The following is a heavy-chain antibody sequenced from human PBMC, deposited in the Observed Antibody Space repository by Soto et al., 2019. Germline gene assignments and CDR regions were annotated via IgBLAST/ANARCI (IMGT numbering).Heavy chain of an antibody. CDR3: ARELEYCSSTSCYFYYGMDV. D-gene: IGHD2-2*01. Sequence: ASVKVSCKASGYTFTGYYMHWVRQAPGQGLEWIGGNNPNSGGTKYAQKFQGWVTMTRDTYIITAYMELRRLRPDDTAVYYCARELEYCSSTSCYFYYGMDVWGQGTTVTVSS. CDR1: GYTFTGYY. CDR2: NNPNSGGT. V-gene: IGHV1-2*04. J-gene: IGHJ6*02.